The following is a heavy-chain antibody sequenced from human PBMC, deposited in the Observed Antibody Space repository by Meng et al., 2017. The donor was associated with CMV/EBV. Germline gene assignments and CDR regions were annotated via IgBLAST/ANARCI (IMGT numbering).Heavy chain of an antibody. V-gene: IGHV3-30*02. Sequence: LSLTCAASGFVFSRYGMHWVRQAPGNGLEWVAFIRNDGSNKYYADSVKGRFTISRDNAKNSLYLQMNSLRAEDTAVYYCARGPRRVARGSSSLYGMDVWGQGTTVTVSS. J-gene: IGHJ6*02. CDR1: GFVFSRYG. CDR2: IRNDGSNK. D-gene: IGHD6-13*01. CDR3: ARGPRRVARGSSSLYGMDV.